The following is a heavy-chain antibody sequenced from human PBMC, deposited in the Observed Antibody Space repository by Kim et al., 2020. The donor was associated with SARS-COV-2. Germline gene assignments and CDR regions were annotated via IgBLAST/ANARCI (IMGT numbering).Heavy chain of an antibody. CDR1: EFTFSSHS. D-gene: IGHD6-19*01. V-gene: IGHV3-21*01. J-gene: IGHJ4*02. Sequence: GGSLRLSCAASEFTFSSHSMNWVRQAPGKGLQWVSSISSSDQYIYYADSVKGRFTISRDNAKNSLYLQMNSLGADDAAVYYCAREAGTQRFELDYWGQGTLVTVSS. CDR2: ISSSDQYI. CDR3: AREAGTQRFELDY.